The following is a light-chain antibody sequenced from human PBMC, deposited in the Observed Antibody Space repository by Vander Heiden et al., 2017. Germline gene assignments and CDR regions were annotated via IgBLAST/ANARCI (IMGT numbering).Light chain of an antibody. J-gene: IGKJ5*01. CDR2: AAS. V-gene: IGKV1-39*01. CDR3: QQSYSSPRIT. CDR1: QSIDNF. Sequence: DIEMIQSPSSLSASVGDRVTITCRASQSIDNFLNWYQQKPGKAPKLLIYAASKLESWVPSRFSGSGSGTHFSLTISSLQPEDSATYFCQQSYSSPRITFGLGTRLEIE.